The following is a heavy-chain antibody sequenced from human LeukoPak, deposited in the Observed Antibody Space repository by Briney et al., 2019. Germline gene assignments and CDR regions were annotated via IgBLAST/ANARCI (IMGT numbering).Heavy chain of an antibody. CDR3: ARELYYYDSGNYYLVY. D-gene: IGHD3-10*01. J-gene: IGHJ4*02. V-gene: IGHV3-30-3*01. Sequence: GGSLRLSCAVSGFIFSNYVMHWVRQAPGKGLEWVAIISYGGSNTYYADSVKGRFTISGYNPKNTLYLQMNSLRAEDTAVYFCARELYYYDSGNYYLVYWGQGTLVTVSS. CDR2: ISYGGSNT. CDR1: GFIFSNYV.